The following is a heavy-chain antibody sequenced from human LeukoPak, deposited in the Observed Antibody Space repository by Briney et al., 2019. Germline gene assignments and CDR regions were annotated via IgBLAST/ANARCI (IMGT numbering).Heavy chain of an antibody. D-gene: IGHD1-1*01. CDR1: GGSISSYY. J-gene: IGHJ6*03. CDR3: ARAVQLERPPPLIGYYYMDV. Sequence: SETLSLTCTVSGGSISSYYWSWIRQPPGKGLEWIGYIYYSGSTNYNPSLKSRVTISLDTSKNQFSLKLSSVTAADTAVFYYARAVQLERPPPLIGYYYMDVWGKGTTVTVSS. V-gene: IGHV4-59*01. CDR2: IYYSGST.